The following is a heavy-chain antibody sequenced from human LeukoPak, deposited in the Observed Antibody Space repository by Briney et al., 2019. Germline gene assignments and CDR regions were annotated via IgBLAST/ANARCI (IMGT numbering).Heavy chain of an antibody. Sequence: PSETLSLTCAVYGGSFSGYYWSWIRQPPGKGLEWIGEINHSGSTNYNPSLKSRVTISVDTSKNQFSLKLSSVTAADTAVYYCAGSVTGTTEAFDYWGQGTLVTVSS. D-gene: IGHD1-20*01. CDR1: GGSFSGYY. CDR3: AGSVTGTTEAFDY. J-gene: IGHJ4*02. CDR2: INHSGST. V-gene: IGHV4-34*01.